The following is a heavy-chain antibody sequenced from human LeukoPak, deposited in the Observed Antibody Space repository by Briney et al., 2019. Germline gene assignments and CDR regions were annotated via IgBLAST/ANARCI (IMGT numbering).Heavy chain of an antibody. J-gene: IGHJ4*02. Sequence: GGSLRLSCAASGFTFSSYAMSWVRQAPGKGLAWVSAISGSGGTTYYADSVKGRFTISRDNSKNTLYLQMNSLRAEDTAVYYCARDQNYGGNSEDYWGQGTLVTVSS. CDR1: GFTFSSYA. D-gene: IGHD4-23*01. CDR2: ISGSGGTT. CDR3: ARDQNYGGNSEDY. V-gene: IGHV3-23*01.